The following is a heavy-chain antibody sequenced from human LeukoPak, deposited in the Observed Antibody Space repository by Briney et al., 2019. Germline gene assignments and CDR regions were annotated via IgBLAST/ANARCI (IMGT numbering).Heavy chain of an antibody. J-gene: IGHJ4*02. CDR3: AKGIAVAGNWGYYFDY. Sequence: PGGSLRLSCAASGFTFSDYAMSWVRQAPGKGLEWVSAISGSGGSTYYADSVKGRFTTSRDNSKNTLYLQMNSLRAEDTAVYYCAKGIAVAGNWGYYFDYWGQGTLVTVSS. D-gene: IGHD6-19*01. CDR1: GFTFSDYA. CDR2: ISGSGGST. V-gene: IGHV3-23*01.